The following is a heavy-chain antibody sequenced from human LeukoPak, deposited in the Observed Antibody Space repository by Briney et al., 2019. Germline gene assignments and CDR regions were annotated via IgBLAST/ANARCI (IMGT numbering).Heavy chain of an antibody. Sequence: SETLSLTCTVSGGSIAGSYWSWIRQPPGKGLEWIGYIFYNGITRYNPSLKSRVTLLVDTSKNQFSLKLSSVTAADTAMYYCARDSAHCVTTACPGSWFDPWGQGTQVTVSS. V-gene: IGHV4-59*01. CDR1: GGSIAGSY. CDR2: IFYNGIT. J-gene: IGHJ5*02. D-gene: IGHD3-22*01. CDR3: ARDSAHCVTTACPGSWFDP.